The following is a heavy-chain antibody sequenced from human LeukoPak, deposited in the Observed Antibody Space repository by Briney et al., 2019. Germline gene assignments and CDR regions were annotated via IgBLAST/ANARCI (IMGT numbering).Heavy chain of an antibody. Sequence: ASVKVSCKASGYTSIDHGSSGVRQTPGQGLEWVGWISAYNGNTNYAHKLQGRLTMTTDTSTRTEYMQLSSLRPEDTAVYYCARDSGSGSYNCFDPWGQGTLLTVSS. V-gene: IGHV1-18*01. CDR1: GYTSIDHG. J-gene: IGHJ5*02. CDR3: ARDSGSGSYNCFDP. D-gene: IGHD6-19*01. CDR2: ISAYNGNT.